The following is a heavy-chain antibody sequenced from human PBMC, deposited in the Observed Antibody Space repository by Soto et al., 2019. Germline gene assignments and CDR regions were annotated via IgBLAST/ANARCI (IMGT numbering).Heavy chain of an antibody. CDR2: ISAYNGNT. J-gene: IGHJ4*02. CDR1: GYTFTSYG. V-gene: IGHV1-18*01. Sequence: QVQLVQSGAEVKKPGASVKVSCKASGYTFTSYGISWVRQAPGQGLEWMGWISAYNGNTNYAQKLQGRVTMTTDTSTSTAYMALRRLRSDDRAVYYGARDLCVGPYYGSGRIDYWGQGTLVTDSS. CDR3: ARDLCVGPYYGSGRIDY. D-gene: IGHD3-10*01.